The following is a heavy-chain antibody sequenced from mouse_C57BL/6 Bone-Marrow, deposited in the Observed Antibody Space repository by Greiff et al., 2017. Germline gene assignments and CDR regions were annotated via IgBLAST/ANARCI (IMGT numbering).Heavy chain of an antibody. CDR1: GFSLTSYG. V-gene: IGHV2-9*01. D-gene: IGHD2-3*01. Sequence: VKLMESGPGLVAPSQSLSLSCTVSGFSLTSYGVDWVRQPPGKGLEWLGVIWGGGSTNYNSALMSRLSTSKDNSTSKVFLKMHSLQTDDTAMYCCAKHDGYYGVAYRGQGTLVNVSA. J-gene: IGHJ3*01. CDR3: AKHDGYYGVAY. CDR2: IWGGGST.